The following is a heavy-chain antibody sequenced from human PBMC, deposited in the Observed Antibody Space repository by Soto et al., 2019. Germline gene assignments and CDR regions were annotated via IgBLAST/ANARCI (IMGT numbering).Heavy chain of an antibody. CDR1: GGTFSSYA. J-gene: IGHJ5*02. CDR3: ASWYSSGPALNYNWFDP. CDR2: IIPIFGTA. Sequence: GASVKVSCKASGGTFSSYAISWVRQAPGQGLEWMGGIIPIFGTANYAQKFQGRVTITADESTSTAYMELSSLRSEDTAVYYCASWYSSGPALNYNWFDPWGQGTLVTAPQ. D-gene: IGHD6-19*01. V-gene: IGHV1-69*13.